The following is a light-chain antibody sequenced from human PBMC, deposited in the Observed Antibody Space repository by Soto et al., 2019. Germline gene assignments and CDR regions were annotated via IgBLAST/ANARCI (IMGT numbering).Light chain of an antibody. CDR2: EVS. CDR1: SSDVGGYNY. Sequence: QSALTQPASVSGSPGQSITISCTGTSSDVGGYNYVSWFRQHPGKAPKLMIYEVSNRPSGVSNRFSGSKSGNTASLTISGLQAEDEADYYCSSYTSGGYVFGTGTKVTVL. J-gene: IGLJ1*01. V-gene: IGLV2-14*01. CDR3: SSYTSGGYV.